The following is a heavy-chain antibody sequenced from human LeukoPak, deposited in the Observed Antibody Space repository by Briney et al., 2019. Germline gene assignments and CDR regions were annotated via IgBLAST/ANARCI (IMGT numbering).Heavy chain of an antibody. V-gene: IGHV4-31*03. J-gene: IGHJ4*02. CDR1: GGSIGSGGYY. CDR3: ARLQVAGGLREYFDY. CDR2: IYYSGST. Sequence: SETLYLTCTVSGGSIGSGGYYWSWIRQHPGKGLEWIGYIYYSGSTYYNPSLKNRLTISVDTSKNQFSLKLSSVTAADTAVYYCARLQVAGGLREYFDYWGQGTLVTVSS. D-gene: IGHD3-10*01.